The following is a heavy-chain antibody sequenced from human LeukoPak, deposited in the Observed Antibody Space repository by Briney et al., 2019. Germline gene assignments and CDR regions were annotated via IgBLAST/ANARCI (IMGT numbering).Heavy chain of an antibody. Sequence: ASVKVSCKTSGYTFTSYYIHWTRQAPGQGLEWMGIINPSGGSSRSAQKFQGRLTMTRDTSTSTVHMELSSLKSEDTAVYYCARLRGYCSAGSCYFDYWGQGTLVTVSS. J-gene: IGHJ4*02. CDR1: GYTFTSYY. CDR2: INPSGGSS. V-gene: IGHV1-46*01. CDR3: ARLRGYCSAGSCYFDY. D-gene: IGHD2-15*01.